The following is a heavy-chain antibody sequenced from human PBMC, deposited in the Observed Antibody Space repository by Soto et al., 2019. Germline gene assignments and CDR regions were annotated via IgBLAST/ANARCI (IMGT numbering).Heavy chain of an antibody. Sequence: EVQLVESGGGLVQPGGSLRLSCATSGFILSDCAMNWVRQAPGKGLEWVSYISSSSSVIDYADSVKGRFTVSRDNARTSLYLQMTSLKAENTAGNYWPRDLIWVSNCYYSLAVWAKGTTVTV. D-gene: IGHD7-27*01. CDR1: GFILSDCA. J-gene: IGHJ6*03. V-gene: IGHV3-48*01. CDR3: PRDLIWVSNCYYSLAV. CDR2: ISSSSSVI.